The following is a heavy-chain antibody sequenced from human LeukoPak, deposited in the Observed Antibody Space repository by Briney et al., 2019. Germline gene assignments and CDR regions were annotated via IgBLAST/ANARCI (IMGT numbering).Heavy chain of an antibody. CDR1: GFTFSDYY. Sequence: GGSLRLSCAASGFTFSDYYMSWIRQAPGKGLEWVSYISSSGSTIYYADSVKGRFIISRDNAKNSLYLQMNSLRAEDTAVYYCARDLYYYDSSGYPLGYWGQGTLVTVSS. J-gene: IGHJ4*02. V-gene: IGHV3-11*01. CDR3: ARDLYYYDSSGYPLGY. CDR2: ISSSGSTI. D-gene: IGHD3-22*01.